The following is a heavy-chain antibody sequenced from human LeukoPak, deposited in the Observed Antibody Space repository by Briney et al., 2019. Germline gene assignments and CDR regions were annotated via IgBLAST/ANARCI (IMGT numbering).Heavy chain of an antibody. J-gene: IGHJ4*02. CDR1: GFTFSSYA. Sequence: GGSLRLSCAASGFTFSSYAMSWVRQAPGKGLEWVSAISGSGGSTYYADSVKGRFTISRDNSKNTLYLQMNSLRAEDTAVYYCAKLADSSGWYVVRTFDYWGQGTPVTVSS. CDR3: AKLADSSGWYVVRTFDY. V-gene: IGHV3-23*01. CDR2: ISGSGGST. D-gene: IGHD6-19*01.